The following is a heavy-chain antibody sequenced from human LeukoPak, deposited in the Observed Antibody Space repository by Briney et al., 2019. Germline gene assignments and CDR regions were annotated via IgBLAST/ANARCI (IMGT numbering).Heavy chain of an antibody. CDR1: GGSISSYY. CDR3: ARDQQGLYGGKDPSLFDY. CDR2: IYTSGST. V-gene: IGHV4-4*07. D-gene: IGHD4/OR15-4a*01. Sequence: PSETLSLTCTVSGGSISSYYWSWIRQPAGKGLEWIGRIYTSGSTNYNPSLKSRVTMSVDTSKNQFSLKLSSVTAADTAVYYCARDQQGLYGGKDPSLFDYWGQGTLVTVSS. J-gene: IGHJ4*02.